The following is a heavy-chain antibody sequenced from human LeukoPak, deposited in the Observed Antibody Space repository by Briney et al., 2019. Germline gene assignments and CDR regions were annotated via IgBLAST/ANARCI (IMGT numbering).Heavy chain of an antibody. Sequence: SETLSLTCTVSGDSISTYYWSWIRQPPGKGLEWIGYMYYSGSTNYNPSLKSRVTISLDTPKNQFSPRLNSVTAADTAVYYCARVRYCSTNRCYDREFDNWGQGTLVTVSS. J-gene: IGHJ4*02. V-gene: IGHV4-59*01. CDR2: MYYSGST. D-gene: IGHD2-2*01. CDR3: ARVRYCSTNRCYDREFDN. CDR1: GDSISTYY.